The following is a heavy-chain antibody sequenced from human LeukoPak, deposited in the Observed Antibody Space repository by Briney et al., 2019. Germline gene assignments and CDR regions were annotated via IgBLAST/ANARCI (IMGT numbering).Heavy chain of an antibody. CDR2: ISSSSSTI. J-gene: IGHJ4*02. CDR1: GYIFSNYA. Sequence: GGSLRLSCAASGYIFSNYAMHWVRQAPGKGLEWVSYISSSSSTIYYADSVKGRFTISRDNAKNSLYLQMNSLRAEDTALYYCAKGAVAGTRGAYYFDYWGQGTLVTVSS. D-gene: IGHD6-19*01. V-gene: IGHV3-48*04. CDR3: AKGAVAGTRGAYYFDY.